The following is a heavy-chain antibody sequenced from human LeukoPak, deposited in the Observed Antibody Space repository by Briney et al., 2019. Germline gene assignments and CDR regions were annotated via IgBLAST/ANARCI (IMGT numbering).Heavy chain of an antibody. CDR2: INPSGGST. V-gene: IGHV1-46*01. Sequence: ASVKISCKASGYTFARYYIHWVRQAPGQGLEWMGIINPSGGSTGHAQKFQGRVTMTRDTSTSTVYMELSSLRSDDTAVYYCARGGYYDSSGSFDPWGQGTLVTVSS. CDR1: GYTFARYY. CDR3: ARGGYYDSSGSFDP. J-gene: IGHJ5*02. D-gene: IGHD3-22*01.